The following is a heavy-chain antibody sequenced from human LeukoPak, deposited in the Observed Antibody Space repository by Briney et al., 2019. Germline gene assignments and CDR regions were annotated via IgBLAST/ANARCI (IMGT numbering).Heavy chain of an antibody. V-gene: IGHV4-39*07. CDR1: GGSISSSSYY. D-gene: IGHD3-22*01. CDR2: IYYSGST. Sequence: PSETLPLTCTVSGGSISSSSYYWGWIRQPPGKGLEWIGSIYYSGSTYYNPSLKSRVTISVDTSKNQFSLKLSSVTAADTAVYYCARVARYDSSVNLDYWGQGTLVTVSS. J-gene: IGHJ4*02. CDR3: ARVARYDSSVNLDY.